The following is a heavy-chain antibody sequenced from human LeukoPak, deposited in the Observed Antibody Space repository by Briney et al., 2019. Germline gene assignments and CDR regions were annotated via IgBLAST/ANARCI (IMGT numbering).Heavy chain of an antibody. V-gene: IGHV4-59*05. CDR2: IYYSGST. CDR3: ARGIQLDAFDI. Sequence: SETLSLTCTVSGGSISSYHWSWIRQSPGKGLEWIGSIYYSGSTYYNPSLKSRVTISVDTSKNQFSLKLSSVTAADTAVYYCARGIQLDAFDIWGQGTMATVSS. CDR1: GGSISSYH. D-gene: IGHD5-18*01. J-gene: IGHJ3*02.